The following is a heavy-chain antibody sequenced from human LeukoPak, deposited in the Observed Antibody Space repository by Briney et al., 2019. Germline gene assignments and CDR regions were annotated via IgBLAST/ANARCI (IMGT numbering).Heavy chain of an antibody. D-gene: IGHD6-13*01. CDR1: GGSISSSSYY. J-gene: IGHJ6*02. Sequence: SSETLSLTCTVSGGSISSSSYYWGWIRQPPGKGLEWIGSIYYSGSTYYNPSLKSRVTISVDTSKNQFSLKLSSVTAADTAVYYCARYSSSWYEYYYGMDVWGQGTTVTVSS. CDR3: ARYSSSWYEYYYGMDV. CDR2: IYYSGST. V-gene: IGHV4-39*01.